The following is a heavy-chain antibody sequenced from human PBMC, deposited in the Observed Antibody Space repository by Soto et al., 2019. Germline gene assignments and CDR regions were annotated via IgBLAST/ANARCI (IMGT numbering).Heavy chain of an antibody. CDR2: IIPILGIA. V-gene: IGHV1-69*02. Sequence: QVQLVQYGAEVKKPGSSVKVSCKASGGTFSSYTISWVRQAPGQGLEWMGRIIPILGIANYAQKFQGRVTITADKSTSTAYMELSSLRSEDTAVYYCARGNYDYVWGSYRDVDYWGQGTLVTVSS. CDR1: GGTFSSYT. CDR3: ARGNYDYVWGSYRDVDY. D-gene: IGHD3-16*02. J-gene: IGHJ4*02.